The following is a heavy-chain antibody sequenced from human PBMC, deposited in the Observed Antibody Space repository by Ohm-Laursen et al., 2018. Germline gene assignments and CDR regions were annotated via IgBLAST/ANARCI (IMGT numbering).Heavy chain of an antibody. CDR1: RFTFSDYD. CDR2: IDAAGRT. Sequence: SLRLSCAASRFTFSDYDMHWVRLLTGKRLEWVSGIDAAGRTYYPASMEGRFTISRENDKNSLYLQVDSLRAGDTAVYYCAREERGSDFQGIDYWGQGTLVTVSS. J-gene: IGHJ4*02. V-gene: IGHV3-13*01. CDR3: AREERGSDFQGIDY. D-gene: IGHD3/OR15-3a*01.